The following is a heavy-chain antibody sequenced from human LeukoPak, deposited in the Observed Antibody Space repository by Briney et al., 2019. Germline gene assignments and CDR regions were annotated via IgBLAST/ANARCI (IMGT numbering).Heavy chain of an antibody. D-gene: IGHD3-10*01. CDR3: TSALGGFTMVRVMFYYYGMDV. V-gene: IGHV3-15*01. CDR2: IKSKTDGGTT. Sequence: GRSLRLSCAASGFTFSNAWMSWVRQSPGKGLECVGRIKSKTDGGTTDYAAPVKGRFTISRDDSKNTLYLQMNSLKTEDTAVYYCTSALGGFTMVRVMFYYYGMDVWGKGTTVTVSS. J-gene: IGHJ6*04. CDR1: GFTFSNAW.